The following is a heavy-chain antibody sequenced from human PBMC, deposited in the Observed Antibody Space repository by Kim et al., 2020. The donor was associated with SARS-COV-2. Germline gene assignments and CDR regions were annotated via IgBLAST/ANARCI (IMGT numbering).Heavy chain of an antibody. D-gene: IGHD2-2*01. V-gene: IGHV4-34*01. Sequence: SETLSLTCAVYGGSFSGYYWSWIRQPPGKGLEWIGEINHSGSTNYNPSLKSRVTISVDTSKNQFSLKLSSVTAADTAVYYCARNRLGYCSSTSCRNWFDPWGQGTLVTVSS. CDR1: GGSFSGYY. CDR2: INHSGST. CDR3: ARNRLGYCSSTSCRNWFDP. J-gene: IGHJ5*02.